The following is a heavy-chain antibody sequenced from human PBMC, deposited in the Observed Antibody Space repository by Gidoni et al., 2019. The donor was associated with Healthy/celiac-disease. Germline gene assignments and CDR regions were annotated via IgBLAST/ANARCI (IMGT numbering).Heavy chain of an antibody. V-gene: IGHV3-66*01. CDR2: IYSGCST. CDR1: GFTVSSNY. CDR3: AGLYYYYYYMDV. Sequence: EVQLVESGVGLVQPGGSLRHSCAAYGFTVSSNYMSLVRQAPGKGLEWVSVIYSGCSTYYADSVKGRFTISRDNSKNTLYLKMNSLRAEDTAVYYCAGLYYYYYYMDVWGKGTTVTVSS. J-gene: IGHJ6*03.